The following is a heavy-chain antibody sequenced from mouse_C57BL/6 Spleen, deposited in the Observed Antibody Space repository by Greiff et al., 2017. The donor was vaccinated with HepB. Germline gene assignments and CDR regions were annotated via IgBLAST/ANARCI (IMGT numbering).Heavy chain of an antibody. D-gene: IGHD1-1*01. CDR2: IYPRDGST. CDR1: GYTFTSYD. CDR3: SRKNYGSSPYWYFDV. V-gene: IGHV1-85*01. J-gene: IGHJ1*03. Sequence: QVQLQQSGPELVQPGASVKLSCKASGYTFTSYDINWVKQRPGQGLEWIGWIYPRDGSTKYNEKFKGKATLTVDTSSSTAYMELHSLTSEDSAVYFCSRKNYGSSPYWYFDVWGTGTTVTVSS.